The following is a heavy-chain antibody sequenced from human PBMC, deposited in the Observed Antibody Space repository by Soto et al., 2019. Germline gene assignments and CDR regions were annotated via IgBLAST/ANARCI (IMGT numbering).Heavy chain of an antibody. V-gene: IGHV4-34*01. D-gene: IGHD2-21*02. CDR2: IHHSGST. CDR3: ARVGPYCGGDCYSPPP. Sequence: SETLSLTCAVYGGSFSGYYWGWIRQPPGKGLEWIGTIHHSGSTYYNPSLKSRVTISVDASENHFSLKLSSVTAADTAVYYCARVGPYCGGDCYSPPPWGQGTLVTVSS. J-gene: IGHJ5*02. CDR1: GGSFSGYY.